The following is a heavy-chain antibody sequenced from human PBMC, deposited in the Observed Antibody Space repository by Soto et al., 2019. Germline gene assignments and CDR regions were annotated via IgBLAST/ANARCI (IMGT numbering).Heavy chain of an antibody. J-gene: IGHJ6*02. CDR2: ISWNSGSI. Sequence: GGSLRLSCAASGFTFDAYAMHWVRQAPGKGLEWVSGISWNSGSIGYADSVKGRFTISRDNAKNSLYLQMNSLRAEDTALYYCAKDAITMVRGVISYYGMDVWGQGTTVTVSS. CDR1: GFTFDAYA. V-gene: IGHV3-9*01. CDR3: AKDAITMVRGVISYYGMDV. D-gene: IGHD3-10*01.